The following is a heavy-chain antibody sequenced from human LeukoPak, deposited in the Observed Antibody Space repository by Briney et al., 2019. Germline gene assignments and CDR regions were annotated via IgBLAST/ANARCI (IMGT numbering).Heavy chain of an antibody. V-gene: IGHV3-23*01. J-gene: IGHJ4*02. CDR2: LTGNGRNT. CDR1: GFTFSSYA. D-gene: IGHD3-22*01. Sequence: PGGSLRLSCAASGFTFSSYAMSWVRQAPGKGLEWVSTLTGNGRNTYYADSVKGRFTISRDISKNTLYLQMNSLRAEDTAVYYCAKGRFDSSGYRALDDWGQGTLVTAS. CDR3: AKGRFDSSGYRALDD.